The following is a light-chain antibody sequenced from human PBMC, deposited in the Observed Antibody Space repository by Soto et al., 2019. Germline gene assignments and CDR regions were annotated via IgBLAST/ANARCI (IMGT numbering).Light chain of an antibody. J-gene: IGKJ1*01. Sequence: DIQMTQSPSSLSASVGDRVTITCRASQGISNYLAWYQQKPGKVPKLLIYAASTLQSEVPSRFSGSGSGTEFTFTISSLQPEDGGTYYCQNYNSARPWTFGEGTKVEIQ. CDR1: QGISNY. CDR3: QNYNSARPWT. V-gene: IGKV1-27*01. CDR2: AAS.